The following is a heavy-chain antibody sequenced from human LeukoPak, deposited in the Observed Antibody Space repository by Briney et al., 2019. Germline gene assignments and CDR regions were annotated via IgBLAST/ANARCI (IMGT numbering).Heavy chain of an antibody. Sequence: GESLKISCKGSGYSFTSYWMVWVRQMPGKGLEWMGIIYPGDSYTRYSPSFQGQVTISADKSISTAYLQWSSLKASDTAMYYCARLWYSSGHVDYWGQGTLVTVSS. CDR3: ARLWYSSGHVDY. J-gene: IGHJ4*02. CDR2: IYPGDSYT. V-gene: IGHV5-51*01. CDR1: GYSFTSYW. D-gene: IGHD6-19*01.